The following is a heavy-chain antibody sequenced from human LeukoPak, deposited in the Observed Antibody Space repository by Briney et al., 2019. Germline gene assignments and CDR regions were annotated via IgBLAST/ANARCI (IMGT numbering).Heavy chain of an antibody. CDR1: GFTFSSYS. Sequence: GGSLRLSCAASGFTFSSYSMNWVRQAPGKGLEWVSVIYSGGSTYYADSVKGRFTISRDNSKNTLYLQMNSLRAEDTAVYYCARDRVYSYGPWGQGTLVTVSS. V-gene: IGHV3-66*02. J-gene: IGHJ4*02. D-gene: IGHD5-18*01. CDR2: IYSGGST. CDR3: ARDRVYSYGP.